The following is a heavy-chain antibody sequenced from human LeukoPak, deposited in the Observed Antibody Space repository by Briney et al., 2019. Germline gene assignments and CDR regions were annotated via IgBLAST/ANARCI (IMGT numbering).Heavy chain of an antibody. CDR2: IYYSGST. CDR3: ARDPPLRGYDFV. V-gene: IGHV4-30-4*08. J-gene: IGHJ4*02. Sequence: SQTLSLXCTVSGGSISSGDYYWSWIRQPPGKGLEWIGYIYYSGSTYYNPSLKSRVTISVDTSKNQFSLKLSSVTAADTAVYYCARDPPLRGYDFVWGQGTLVTVSS. D-gene: IGHD5-12*01. CDR1: GGSISSGDYY.